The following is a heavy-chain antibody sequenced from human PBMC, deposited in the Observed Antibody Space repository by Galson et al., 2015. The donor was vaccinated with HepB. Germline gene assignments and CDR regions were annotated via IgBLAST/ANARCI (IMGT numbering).Heavy chain of an antibody. CDR1: GFTFSYYA. Sequence: SLRLSCAASGFTFSYYAMTWVRQAPGKGLEWVSVVCGSGGATYYADSVQGRFTISRDDSGNTLYLQMSSLRAEDTAMYYCAKSRGNSCYTAADNWGQGTLVTVSS. CDR2: VCGSGGAT. CDR3: AKSRGNSCYTAADN. D-gene: IGHD2-15*01. J-gene: IGHJ4*02. V-gene: IGHV3-23*01.